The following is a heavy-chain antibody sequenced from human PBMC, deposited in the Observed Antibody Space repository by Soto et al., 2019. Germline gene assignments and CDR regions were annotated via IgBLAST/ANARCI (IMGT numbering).Heavy chain of an antibody. Sequence: GESLKISCQGSGYSFASYWIGWVRQMPGKDLELMGIIYPGDSDTRYSPSFQGQVTISADKSLRTAYLQWTSLKASDKALYYCARTRSFTLGFYYDGMDVWGQGTTVTVSS. V-gene: IGHV5-51*01. D-gene: IGHD6-6*01. CDR1: GYSFASYW. J-gene: IGHJ6*02. CDR3: ARTRSFTLGFYYDGMDV. CDR2: IYPGDSDT.